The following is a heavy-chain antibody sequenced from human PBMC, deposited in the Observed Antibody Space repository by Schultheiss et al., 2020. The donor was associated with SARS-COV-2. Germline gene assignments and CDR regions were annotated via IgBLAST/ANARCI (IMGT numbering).Heavy chain of an antibody. V-gene: IGHV1-2*04. CDR2: INPNSGGT. D-gene: IGHD3-9*01. CDR3: ARDGAVLRYFDWVYPLGGYYYYYGMDV. Sequence: ASVKVSCKASGYTFTGYYMHWVRQAPGQGLEWMGWINPNSGGTNYAQKFQGWVTMTRDTSISTAYMELSRLRSDDTAVYYCARDGAVLRYFDWVYPLGGYYYYYGMDVWGQGTTVTVS. CDR1: GYTFTGYY. J-gene: IGHJ6*02.